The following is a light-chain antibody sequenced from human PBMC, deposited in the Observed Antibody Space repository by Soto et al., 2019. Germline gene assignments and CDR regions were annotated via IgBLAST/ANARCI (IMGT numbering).Light chain of an antibody. CDR2: GAS. CDR3: QQYNNWPFPSWT. J-gene: IGKJ1*01. CDR1: QSVSSNY. V-gene: IGKV3-20*01. Sequence: EIVLTQSPGTLSLSPGERATLSCRASQSVSSNYLAWYQQKPGQAPRLLIYGASSRATGIPDRFSGSGSGTDFTLTISRLEPEDFAVYYCQQYNNWPFPSWTFGQGTKVEIK.